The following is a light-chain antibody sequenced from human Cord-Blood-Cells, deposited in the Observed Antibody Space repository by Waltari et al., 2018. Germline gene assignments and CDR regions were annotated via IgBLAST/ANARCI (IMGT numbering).Light chain of an antibody. J-gene: IGKJ2*01. CDR2: AAS. V-gene: IGKV1-27*01. CDR1: QGISNY. Sequence: DIQMTQSPSSLSASVGDRVTITCRASQGISNYLAWYQQKPGKVHKLLIYAASTLQSGVPSRFSGSGSGTDFTLTISSLQPEDVATYYCQKYNSAPPNTFGQGTKLEIK. CDR3: QKYNSAPPNT.